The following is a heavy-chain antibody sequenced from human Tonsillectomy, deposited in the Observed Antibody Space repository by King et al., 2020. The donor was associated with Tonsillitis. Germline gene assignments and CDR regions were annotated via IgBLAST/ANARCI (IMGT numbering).Heavy chain of an antibody. D-gene: IGHD6-6*01. J-gene: IGHJ6*02. CDR1: GFTFSSYG. Sequence: VQLVESGGGVVQPGRSLRLSCAASGFTFSSYGMHWVRQAPGKGLEWVAVISYDGSNKYYADSVKGRFTISRDNSKNTQYLQMNSLRAEDTAVYYCAKDQWQQLVYYYYGMDVWGQGTTVTVSS. CDR3: AKDQWQQLVYYYYGMDV. V-gene: IGHV3-30*18. CDR2: ISYDGSNK.